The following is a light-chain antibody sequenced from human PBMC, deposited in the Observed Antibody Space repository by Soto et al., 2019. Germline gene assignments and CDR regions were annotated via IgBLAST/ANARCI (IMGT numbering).Light chain of an antibody. CDR2: DAS. J-gene: IGKJ5*01. CDR1: QSVSSY. V-gene: IGKV3-11*01. CDR3: QQRSNWPPSIT. Sequence: EIVWTQSPATLSLSPGDRATLSCRASQSVSSYLAWYQQKPGQAPRLLIYDASNRATGIPARFSGSGSGTDFTLTISSLEPEDFAVYYCQQRSNWPPSITFGQGTRLEIK.